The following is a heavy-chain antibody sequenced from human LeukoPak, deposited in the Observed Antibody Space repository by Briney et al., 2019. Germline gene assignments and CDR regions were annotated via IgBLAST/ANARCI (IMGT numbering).Heavy chain of an antibody. V-gene: IGHV3-30*18. Sequence: PGRSLRLSCAVSGFSFRSYGMHWIRQAPGKGLEWLAMISYDGSEERYLDSVKGRFTISRDNLKNTLHPQLNSLRPDDSAIYYCAKGVDTVVDIAYFDSWGQGAPVTVSS. J-gene: IGHJ4*02. CDR2: ISYDGSEE. CDR3: AKGVDTVVDIAYFDS. D-gene: IGHD2-15*01. CDR1: GFSFRSYG.